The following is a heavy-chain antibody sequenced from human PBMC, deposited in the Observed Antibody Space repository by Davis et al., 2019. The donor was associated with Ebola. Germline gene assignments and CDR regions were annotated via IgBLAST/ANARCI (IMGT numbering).Heavy chain of an antibody. Sequence: PGGSLRLSCAASGFTFSNFWMHWVRYGPGKGLVWVSRISSGGSGPAYADSVKGRFTISRDNAKSTVYLQMNSLRAEDTAVYYCARSGGHSFGQNWGQGTLVTVSS. CDR3: ARSGGHSFGQN. CDR2: ISSGGSGP. J-gene: IGHJ4*02. CDR1: GFTFSNFW. V-gene: IGHV3-74*03. D-gene: IGHD5-18*01.